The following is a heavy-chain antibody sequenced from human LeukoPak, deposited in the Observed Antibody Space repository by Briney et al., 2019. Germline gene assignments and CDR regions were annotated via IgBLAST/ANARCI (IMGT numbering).Heavy chain of an antibody. CDR2: IYYGEAT. D-gene: IGHD3-10*01. CDR3: ARVFPGSGSYYNTFDY. V-gene: IGHV4-39*07. J-gene: IGHJ4*02. Sequence: SETLSLTCSVSGESITTRHYYWGWVRQPPGKGLEWIGSIYYGEATSYNPSLMSRGTLTIDTSSNHFSLRLTSVTAADTAVYYCARVFPGSGSYYNTFDYWGQGTLVTVPS. CDR1: GESITTRHYY.